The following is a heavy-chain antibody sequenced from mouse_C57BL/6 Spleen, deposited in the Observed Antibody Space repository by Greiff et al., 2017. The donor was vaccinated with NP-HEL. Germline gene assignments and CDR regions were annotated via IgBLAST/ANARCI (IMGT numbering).Heavy chain of an antibody. CDR3: ARGLGGYFDV. D-gene: IGHD2-4*01. V-gene: IGHV1-82*01. J-gene: IGHJ1*03. Sequence: QVQLQQSGPELVKPGASVKISCKASGYAFSSSWMNWVKQRPGKGLEWIGRIYPGDGDTNYNGKFKGKATLTADKSSSTAYMQLSSLTSEDSAVSFCARGLGGYFDVWGTGTTVTVSS. CDR2: IYPGDGDT. CDR1: GYAFSSSW.